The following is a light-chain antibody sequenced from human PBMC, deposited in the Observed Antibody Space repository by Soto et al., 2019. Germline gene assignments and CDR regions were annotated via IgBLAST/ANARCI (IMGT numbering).Light chain of an antibody. CDR2: WAS. Sequence: DIVMTQSPDSLAVSLGERATINCKSSQSVLYSSNNKNYLAWYQQKPGQPPKLLIYWASTRESGVPDRFSGSGSGTDFTLTISSLPAEDEAVYYCQQSYSTPYTFGQGTTLEIK. CDR3: QQSYSTPYT. V-gene: IGKV4-1*01. J-gene: IGKJ2*01. CDR1: QSVLYSSNNKNY.